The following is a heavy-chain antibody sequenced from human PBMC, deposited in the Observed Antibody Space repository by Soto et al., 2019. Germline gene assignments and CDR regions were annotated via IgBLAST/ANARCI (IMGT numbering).Heavy chain of an antibody. Sequence: SETLSLTCAVSGGSISSGGYSWSWIRQPPGKGLEWIGYIYHSGSTYYNPSLKSRVTISVDRSKNQFSLKLSSVTAADTAVYYCARGVGSSGYTNWFDPWGQGTLVPVSS. CDR3: ARGVGSSGYTNWFDP. D-gene: IGHD3-22*01. CDR1: GGSISSGGYS. J-gene: IGHJ5*02. V-gene: IGHV4-30-2*01. CDR2: IYHSGST.